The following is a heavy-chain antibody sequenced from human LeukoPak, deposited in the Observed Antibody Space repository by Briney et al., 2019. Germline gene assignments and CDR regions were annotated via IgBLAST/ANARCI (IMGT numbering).Heavy chain of an antibody. Sequence: PGGSLRLSCAASGFTFSSYGMHWVRQAPGKGLEWVAVISYDGSNKYYADSVKGRFTISRDNSKNTLYLQMNSLRGEDTAVYHCAKDHADSEITNYYYYYGMDVWGQGTTVTVSS. V-gene: IGHV3-30*18. CDR2: ISYDGSNK. J-gene: IGHJ6*02. CDR3: AKDHADSEITNYYYYYGMDV. CDR1: GFTFSSYG. D-gene: IGHD3-16*01.